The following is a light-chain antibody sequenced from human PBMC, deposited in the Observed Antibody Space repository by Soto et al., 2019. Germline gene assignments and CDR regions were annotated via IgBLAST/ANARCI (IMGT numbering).Light chain of an antibody. CDR3: QQRSNWPPT. Sequence: EIVLTQSPATLSLSPGERATLSCRASQSVSSYLAWYQQKPGQAPRLLIYDASNRATGIPARFSGSGSGTDFSLTISSLDPEDCAVYYCQQRSNWPPTFGPWTKVDIK. CDR1: QSVSSY. V-gene: IGKV3-11*01. CDR2: DAS. J-gene: IGKJ3*01.